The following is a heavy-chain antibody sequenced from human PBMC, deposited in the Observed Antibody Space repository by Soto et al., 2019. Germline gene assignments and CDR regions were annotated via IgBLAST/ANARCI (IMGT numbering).Heavy chain of an antibody. Sequence: GGSLRLSCAASGFTFSSYAMSWVRQAPGKGLEWVSAISGSGGSTYYADSGKGRFTISRDNSKNTLYLQMNSLRAEDTAVYYCAKDLGSSSWYDAFDIWGQGTMVTVSS. V-gene: IGHV3-23*01. CDR2: ISGSGGST. D-gene: IGHD6-13*01. J-gene: IGHJ3*02. CDR3: AKDLGSSSWYDAFDI. CDR1: GFTFSSYA.